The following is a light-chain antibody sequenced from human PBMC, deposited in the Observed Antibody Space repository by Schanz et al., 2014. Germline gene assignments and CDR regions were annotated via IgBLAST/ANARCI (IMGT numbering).Light chain of an antibody. CDR1: QSISTY. CDR2: AAS. Sequence: DIQMTQSPSSLSASVGDRVTITCRASQSISTYLNWYQQKPGKAPKLLIYAASSLQGGVPSRFSGSGSGTDFTLTISSLQPEDIATYYCQQSHDPLTFGGGTKVEIK. CDR3: QQSHDPLT. J-gene: IGKJ4*01. V-gene: IGKV1-39*01.